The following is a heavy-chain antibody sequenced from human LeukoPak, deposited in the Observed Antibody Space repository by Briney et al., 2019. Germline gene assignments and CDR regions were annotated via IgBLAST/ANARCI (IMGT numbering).Heavy chain of an antibody. D-gene: IGHD6-19*01. CDR3: ARDPSRIAVAGTRVNWFDP. CDR1: GFTFSSYS. V-gene: IGHV3-21*01. Sequence: TGGSLRLYCAASGFTFSSYSMNWVRQAPGKGLEWVSSISSSSSYIYYADSVKGRFTISRDNAKNSLYLQMNSLRAEDTAVYYCARDPSRIAVAGTRVNWFDPWGQGTLVTVSS. J-gene: IGHJ5*02. CDR2: ISSSSSYI.